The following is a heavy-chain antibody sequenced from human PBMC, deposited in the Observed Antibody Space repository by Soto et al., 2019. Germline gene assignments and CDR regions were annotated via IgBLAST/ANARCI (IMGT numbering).Heavy chain of an antibody. CDR2: ISSGGSA. CDR3: ARDAYPNWFDF. D-gene: IGHD2-8*01. Sequence: PSETLSLTCNVSGGSINSYYWSWIRQPAGKGLEWIGRISSGGSAIYNPSLKSRVTISVDTSKNQFSLRLTSVTAADTAVYFCARDAYPNWFDFWGQGTLVTAPQ. J-gene: IGHJ5*01. V-gene: IGHV4-4*07. CDR1: GGSINSYY.